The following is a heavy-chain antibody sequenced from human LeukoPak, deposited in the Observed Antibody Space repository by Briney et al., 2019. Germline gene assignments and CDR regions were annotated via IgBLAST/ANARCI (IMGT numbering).Heavy chain of an antibody. CDR3: AREGTWYDILTGYANFDY. D-gene: IGHD3-9*01. V-gene: IGHV3-7*01. CDR1: GFTFSSYW. CDR2: IKQDGSEK. J-gene: IGHJ4*02. Sequence: GGSLRLSCAASGFTFSSYWMSWVRQAPGKGLEWVANIKQDGSEKYYVDSVKGRFTISRDNAKNSLYLQMNSLRAEDTAVYYCAREGTWYDILTGYANFDYWGQGTLVTVSS.